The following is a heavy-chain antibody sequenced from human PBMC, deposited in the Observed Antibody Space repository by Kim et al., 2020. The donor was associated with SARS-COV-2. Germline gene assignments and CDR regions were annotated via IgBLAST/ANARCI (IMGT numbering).Heavy chain of an antibody. CDR3: AKDVWFGGKANYYYYGMDV. D-gene: IGHD3-10*01. CDR1: GFTFSSYG. J-gene: IGHJ6*02. CDR2: ISYDGSNK. Sequence: GGSLRLSCAASGFTFSSYGMYWVRQAPGKGLEWVAVISYDGSNKYYADSVKGRFTISRDNSKNTLYLQMNSLRAEDTAVYYCAKDVWFGGKANYYYYGMDVWGQGTTVTVSS. V-gene: IGHV3-30*18.